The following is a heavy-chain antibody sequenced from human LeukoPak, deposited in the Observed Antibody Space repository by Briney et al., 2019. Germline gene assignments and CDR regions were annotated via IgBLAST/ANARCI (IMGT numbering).Heavy chain of an antibody. D-gene: IGHD1-26*01. CDR1: GFTFSSYE. Sequence: GSLRLSCAAPGFTFSSYEVNWVRQAPGKGLEWIGEINHSGSTNYNPSLKSRVTISVDTSKNQYSLKLSSVTAADTAVYYCASSMWGFDPWGQGTLVTVSS. CDR2: INHSGST. V-gene: IGHV4-34*01. J-gene: IGHJ5*02. CDR3: ASSMWGFDP.